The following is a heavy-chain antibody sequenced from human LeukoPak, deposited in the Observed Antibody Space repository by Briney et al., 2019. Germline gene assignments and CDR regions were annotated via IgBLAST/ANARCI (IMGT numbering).Heavy chain of an antibody. V-gene: IGHV3-7*03. CDR3: ATDYYDSSGYYTGTY. CDR2: IKKEGSEK. Sequence: GGSLRLSCAASGFTFSGYWMNWVRQAPGKGLEWVANIKKEGSEKYYVDSVKGRFTISRDNAKNSLYLQMNSLRADDTAVYYCATDYYDSSGYYTGTYWGQGTLVTVSS. D-gene: IGHD3-22*01. CDR1: GFTFSGYW. J-gene: IGHJ4*02.